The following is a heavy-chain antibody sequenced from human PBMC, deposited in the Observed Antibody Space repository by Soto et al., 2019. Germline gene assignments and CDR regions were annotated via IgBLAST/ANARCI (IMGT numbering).Heavy chain of an antibody. J-gene: IGHJ6*03. CDR2: VYYTGST. V-gene: IGHV4-59*08. D-gene: IGHD3-9*01. CDR3: ARTVLGPDLLADSFVDYYYYMDV. Sequence: SETLSLTCTFSGVSISNFYWSWIRQPPGKGLEWIGYVYYTGSTSYNPSLKRRVTFSADSSRGQFSLRLNSVTAADTAVYYCARTVLGPDLLADSFVDYYYYMDVWGQGTTVTVSS. CDR1: GVSISNFY.